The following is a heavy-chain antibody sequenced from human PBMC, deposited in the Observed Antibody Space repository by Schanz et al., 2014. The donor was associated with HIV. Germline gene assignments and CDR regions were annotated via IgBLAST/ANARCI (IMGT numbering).Heavy chain of an antibody. CDR1: GFTFSSYW. J-gene: IGHJ4*02. D-gene: IGHD3-9*01. CDR3: AKGNYDILTGEFDY. CDR2: VNGDGSSA. Sequence: EVQLLESGGGLVQPGGSLRLSCAASGFTFSSYWMHWVRQTPGKGLVWVSRVNGDGSSAAYADSVKGRFTISRDNAKNSLYLQMNSLRPEDTAVYYCAKGNYDILTGEFDYWGQGTLVTVSS. V-gene: IGHV3-74*02.